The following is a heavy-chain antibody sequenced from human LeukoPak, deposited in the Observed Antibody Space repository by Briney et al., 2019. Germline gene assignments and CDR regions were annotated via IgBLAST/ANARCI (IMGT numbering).Heavy chain of an antibody. D-gene: IGHD2-15*01. J-gene: IGHJ4*02. Sequence: GRSLRLSCAASGFTFSSYAMHWVRQAPGKGLEWVAVISYDGSNKYYADSVKGRFTISRDNSKNTLYLQMNSLRAEDTAVYYCAREAVLGIGGFDHWGQGTLVTVSS. CDR2: ISYDGSNK. CDR1: GFTFSSYA. CDR3: AREAVLGIGGFDH. V-gene: IGHV3-30-3*01.